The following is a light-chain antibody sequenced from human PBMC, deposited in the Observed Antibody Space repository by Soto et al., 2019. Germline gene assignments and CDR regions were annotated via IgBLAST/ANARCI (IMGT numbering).Light chain of an antibody. J-gene: IGKJ1*01. CDR2: GAS. V-gene: IGKV3-20*01. Sequence: EIVLAQSPGTLSLSPGERATLSCRSSQSVSNNYLAWYQQKPGQAPRLLIYGASNRATGIPDRFNGSGSGTDFTLTISRLEPEEFAVYYCQQYGSSGTFGQGTKVDI. CDR1: QSVSNNY. CDR3: QQYGSSGT.